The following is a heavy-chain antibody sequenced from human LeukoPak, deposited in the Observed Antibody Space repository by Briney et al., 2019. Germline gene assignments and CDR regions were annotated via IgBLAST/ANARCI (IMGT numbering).Heavy chain of an antibody. Sequence: SETLSLTCTVSGGSVSSGSYYWNRIRQPPGKGLEWIGYIYYSGSTNYNPSLKSRVTISVDTSKNQFSLKLSSVTAADTAVYCCARGMVQYNWFDPWGQGTLVTVSS. CDR3: ARGMVQYNWFDP. J-gene: IGHJ5*02. V-gene: IGHV4-61*01. CDR2: IYYSGST. CDR1: GGSVSSGSYY. D-gene: IGHD2-8*01.